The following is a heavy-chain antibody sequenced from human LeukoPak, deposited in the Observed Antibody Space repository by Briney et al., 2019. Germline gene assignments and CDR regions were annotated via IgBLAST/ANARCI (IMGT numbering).Heavy chain of an antibody. CDR3: AKDSLSRGFGEPIDY. CDR1: GFTFSSYA. CDR2: ISGSGGST. Sequence: GGSLRLSCAASGFTFSSYAMSWVRQAPGKGLEWVSAISGSGGSTYYADSVKGRFTISRDNSKNTLYLQMNSLRAEDTAVYYCAKDSLSRGFGEPIDYWGQGTLVTVSS. V-gene: IGHV3-23*01. D-gene: IGHD3-10*01. J-gene: IGHJ4*02.